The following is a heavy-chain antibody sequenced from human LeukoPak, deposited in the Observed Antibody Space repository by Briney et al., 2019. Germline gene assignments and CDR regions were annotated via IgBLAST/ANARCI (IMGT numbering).Heavy chain of an antibody. D-gene: IGHD5-18*01. Sequence: PSETLSLTCTVSGGSISSGGYYWSWIRQPPGKGLEWIGYIYHSGSTYYNPSLKSRVTISVDRSKNQFSLKLSSVTAADTAVYYCARTPNGYSYVDYWGQGTLVTVSS. CDR3: ARTPNGYSYVDY. J-gene: IGHJ4*02. CDR2: IYHSGST. V-gene: IGHV4-30-2*01. CDR1: GGSISSGGYY.